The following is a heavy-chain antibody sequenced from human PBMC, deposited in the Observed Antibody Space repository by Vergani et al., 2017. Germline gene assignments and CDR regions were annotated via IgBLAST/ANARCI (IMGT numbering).Heavy chain of an antibody. CDR1: GGTFSSYA. J-gene: IGHJ3*02. V-gene: IGHV1-69*09. CDR3: GVVTAIPYACDI. D-gene: IGHD2-21*02. CDR2: IIPILGIA. Sequence: QLVQSGPEVKKPGTSVKFSCKASGGTFSSYAISWVRQAPGQGLEWMGRIIPILGIANYAQKFQGRVTITADKSTSTAYMELSSLRSEDTAVYYCGVVTAIPYACDIWGQETMVTVSS.